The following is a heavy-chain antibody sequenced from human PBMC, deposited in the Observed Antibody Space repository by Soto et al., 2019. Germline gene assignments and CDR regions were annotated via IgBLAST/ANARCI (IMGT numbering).Heavy chain of an antibody. Sequence: SQTLSLTCAISGFSISTYSAALNWIRQSPSRGLEWLGRTYYRSGWSREYAVSVRGRITINPDTSKNQFSLQLNSVTPEDTAVYFCARAYSSGWFSYFDFWGQGTLVTVSS. J-gene: IGHJ4*02. D-gene: IGHD6-19*01. CDR3: ARAYSSGWFSYFDF. CDR2: TYYRSGWSR. CDR1: GFSISTYSAA. V-gene: IGHV6-1*01.